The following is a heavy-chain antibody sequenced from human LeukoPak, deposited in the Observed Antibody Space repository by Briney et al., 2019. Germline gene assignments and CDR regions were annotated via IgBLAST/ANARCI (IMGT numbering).Heavy chain of an antibody. CDR3: ARNRASLDY. CDR2: IKEDGSEI. J-gene: IGHJ4*02. CDR1: GFTFSNFG. D-gene: IGHD3-16*02. Sequence: GGSLRLSCAASGFTFSNFGMTWVRQAPGKGLEWVANIKEDGSEIYYLDSVKGRFTISRDSAKNSLYLQMNSLRVDDTAVYYCARNRASLDYWGQGTLVTVSS. V-gene: IGHV3-7*05.